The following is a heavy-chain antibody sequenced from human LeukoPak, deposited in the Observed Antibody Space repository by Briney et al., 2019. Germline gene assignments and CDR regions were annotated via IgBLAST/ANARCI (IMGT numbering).Heavy chain of an antibody. CDR1: GGSISSGSYY. CDR3: ARATPYGDYDYYMDV. D-gene: IGHD4-17*01. J-gene: IGHJ6*03. CDR2: IYTSGST. V-gene: IGHV4-61*02. Sequence: PSETLSLTCTVSGGSISSGSYYWSWIRQPAGKGLEWIGRIYTSGSTNYNPSLKSRVTISVDTSKNQFSLKLSSVTAADTAVYYCARATPYGDYDYYMDVWGKGTTVTVSS.